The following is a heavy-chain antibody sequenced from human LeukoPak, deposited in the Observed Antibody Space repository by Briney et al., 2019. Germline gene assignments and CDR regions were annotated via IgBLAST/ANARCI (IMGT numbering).Heavy chain of an antibody. CDR2: IYSGGRT. Sequence: GGSLRLSCAASGFTVSRNYMSWVRQAPGKGLEWVSVIYSGGRTYYADSVKGRFTISRDNSKNTLYLQMNSLRAEDTAVYYCAKGIGRYGDYAGGGGFDYWGQGTLVTVSS. V-gene: IGHV3-66*01. J-gene: IGHJ4*02. CDR3: AKGIGRYGDYAGGGGFDY. CDR1: GFTVSRNY. D-gene: IGHD4-17*01.